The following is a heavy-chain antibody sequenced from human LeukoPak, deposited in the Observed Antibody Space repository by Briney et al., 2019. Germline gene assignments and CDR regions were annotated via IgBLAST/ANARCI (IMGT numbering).Heavy chain of an antibody. D-gene: IGHD3-22*01. V-gene: IGHV4-59*01. CDR1: GCSISSYY. CDR3: ARYDDSSGYYPNDAFDI. J-gene: IGHJ3*02. Sequence: SETLSLTCTVSGCSISSYYWSWIRQPPGKGLVWFGYIYYSGSTNYNPSLESRVTISVDTSKNQFSLKLSSVTAADTAVYYCARYDDSSGYYPNDAFDIWGQGSMVTVSS. CDR2: IYYSGST.